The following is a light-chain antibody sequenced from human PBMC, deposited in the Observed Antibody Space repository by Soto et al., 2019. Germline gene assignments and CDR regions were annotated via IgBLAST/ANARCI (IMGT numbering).Light chain of an antibody. V-gene: IGKV3-15*01. CDR3: QQYNNWPPLT. Sequence: EIVMTQSPATLSVSPGERATLSCRASQSVSSNLAWYQQKPGQAPRLLIYGASTRATGIPARFSGSGSGTESTLTISSLQSEDFAVYYCQQYNNWPPLTFGQGTRLVIK. CDR2: GAS. J-gene: IGKJ5*01. CDR1: QSVSSN.